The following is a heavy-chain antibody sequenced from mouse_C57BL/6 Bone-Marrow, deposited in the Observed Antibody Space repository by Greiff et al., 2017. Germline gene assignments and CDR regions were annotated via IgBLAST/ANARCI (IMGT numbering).Heavy chain of an antibody. D-gene: IGHD6-1*01. Sequence: EVKVEESGAELVRPGASVKLSCTASGFNIKDDYMHWVKQRPEQGLEWIGWIDPENGDTEYASKFQGKATITADTSSNTAYLQLSSLTSENTAVYYCTPLQAWFAYWGQGTLVTVSA. V-gene: IGHV14-4*01. J-gene: IGHJ3*01. CDR3: TPLQAWFAY. CDR2: IDPENGDT. CDR1: GFNIKDDY.